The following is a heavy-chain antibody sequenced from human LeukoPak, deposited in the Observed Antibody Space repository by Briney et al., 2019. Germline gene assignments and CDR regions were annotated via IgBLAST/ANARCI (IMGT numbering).Heavy chain of an antibody. J-gene: IGHJ4*02. D-gene: IGHD1-26*01. V-gene: IGHV3-30*18. CDR3: VKALVGQTSGY. CDR2: ISHDASDE. CDR1: GFSFSGYG. Sequence: PGRSLRLSCTASGFSFSGYGMHWVRQAPGKGLEWLAVISHDASDEYYADSVKGRFTISRDNAKNMIYLQMISLRAEDTAVYYCVKALVGQTSGYWGRGTRVTVST.